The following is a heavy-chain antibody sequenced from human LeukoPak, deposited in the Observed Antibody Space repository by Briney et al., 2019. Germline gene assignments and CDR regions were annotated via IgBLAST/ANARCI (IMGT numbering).Heavy chain of an antibody. CDR3: ARQVKVGATIMSLDY. D-gene: IGHD1-26*01. V-gene: IGHV5-51*01. CDR2: IYPGDSDT. Sequence: GESLKISCKGSGYSFTSYWIGWVRQMPGKGLEWMGIIYPGDSDTRYSPSFQGQVTISADKSISTAYLQWSSLKASDTAMYYCARQVKVGATIMSLDYWGQGTLVTVSS. J-gene: IGHJ4*02. CDR1: GYSFTSYW.